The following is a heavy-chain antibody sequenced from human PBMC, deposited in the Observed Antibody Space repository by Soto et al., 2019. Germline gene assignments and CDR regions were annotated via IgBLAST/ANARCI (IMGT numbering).Heavy chain of an antibody. J-gene: IGHJ5*02. CDR2: IYYSGST. Sequence: KPSETLSLTCTVSGGSVSSGSYYWSWIRQPPGKGLEWIGYIYYSGSTNYNPSLKSRVTISVDTSKNQFSLKLSSVTAADTAVYYCARVNGLSSANWFDPWGQGTLVTVSS. CDR3: ARVNGLSSANWFDP. V-gene: IGHV4-61*01. CDR1: GGSVSSGSYY. D-gene: IGHD6-25*01.